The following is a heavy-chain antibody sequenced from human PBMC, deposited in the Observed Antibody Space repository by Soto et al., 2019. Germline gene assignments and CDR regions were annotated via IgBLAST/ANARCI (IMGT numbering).Heavy chain of an antibody. V-gene: IGHV4-31*03. J-gene: IGHJ6*03. CDR2: IYYSGST. CDR3: ASLGRWSGYYYYYYYMDG. Sequence: SETLSLTCTVSGGSISSGGYYWSWIRQHPGKGLEWIGYIYYSGSTYYNPSLKSRVTISVDTSKNQFSLKLSSVTAADTAVYYCASLGRWSGYYYYYYYMDGWGKGTTVTVSS. D-gene: IGHD3-3*01. CDR1: GGSISSGGYY.